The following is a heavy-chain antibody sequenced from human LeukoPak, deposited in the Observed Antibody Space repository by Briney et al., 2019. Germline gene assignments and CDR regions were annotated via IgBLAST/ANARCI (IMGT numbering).Heavy chain of an antibody. V-gene: IGHV4-4*02. D-gene: IGHD5-18*01. CDR2: IYHSGST. Sequence: SETLSLTCAVSGDFITKSVWWIWVRQAPGKGLEWIGDIYHSGSTNSNPSLKSRVTLSLDKSKNQFSLKLSSVTAADTAVYYCARGGSHLWQPFDSWGQGTLVTVSS. CDR3: ARGGSHLWQPFDS. CDR1: GDFITKSVW. J-gene: IGHJ4*02.